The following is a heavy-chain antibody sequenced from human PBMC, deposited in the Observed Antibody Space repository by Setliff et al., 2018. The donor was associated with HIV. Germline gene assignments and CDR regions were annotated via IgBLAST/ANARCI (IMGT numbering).Heavy chain of an antibody. J-gene: IGHJ4*02. Sequence: GGSLRLSCAASGFTFGDYFMSWVRQAPGKGLEWISYIRATSTHTNYADSVKGRFTISRDNAKNSLYLQMNRLRPEDTAVYYCAGDLSGGDDYWGQGTLVTVSS. CDR2: IRATSTHT. D-gene: IGHD3-10*01. CDR1: GFTFGDYF. CDR3: AGDLSGGDDY. V-gene: IGHV3-11*05.